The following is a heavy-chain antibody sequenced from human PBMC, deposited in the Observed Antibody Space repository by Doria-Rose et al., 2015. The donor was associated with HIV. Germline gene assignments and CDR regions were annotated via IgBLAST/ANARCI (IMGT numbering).Heavy chain of an antibody. CDR1: GVSLSSPGMG. V-gene: IGHV2-26*01. J-gene: IGHJ4*02. CDR3: ARIKSSRWYHKYYFDF. Sequence: QVQLVQSGPVLVKPTETLTLTCTASGVSLSSPGMGVSWIRQPPGKALEWLAKIFSDDERSYKTSLKSRLTISRGTSKSQVVLTMTDMDPVDTATYYCARIKSSRWYHKYYFDFWGQGTLVIVSA. D-gene: IGHD6-13*01. CDR2: IFSDDER.